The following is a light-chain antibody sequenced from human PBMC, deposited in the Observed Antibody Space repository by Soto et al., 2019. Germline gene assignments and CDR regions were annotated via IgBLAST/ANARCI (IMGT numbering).Light chain of an antibody. J-gene: IGKJ2*01. CDR1: QSLTIW. CDR2: KAS. Sequence: DIEMTQTPSILPASVGDRVTITCRATQSLTIWLAWYQQKPGKAPKLLISKASSLESGVPSRFIGSGSGTEFSLTISGLQPDDFATYYCQQYKAYSYTFGQGTKLEMK. CDR3: QQYKAYSYT. V-gene: IGKV1-5*03.